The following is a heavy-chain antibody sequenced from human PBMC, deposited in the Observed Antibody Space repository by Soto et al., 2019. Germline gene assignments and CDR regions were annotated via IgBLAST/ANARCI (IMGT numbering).Heavy chain of an antibody. V-gene: IGHV3-33*01. J-gene: IGHJ6*02. CDR1: GFTFSSYG. D-gene: IGHD3-10*01. CDR3: ARDVIWFGELLYYGMDV. Sequence: GGSLRLSCAASGFTFSSYGMHWVRQAPGKGLEWVTVIWYDGSNKYYADSVKGRFTISRDNSKNTLYLQMNSLRAEDTAVYYCARDVIWFGELLYYGMDVWGQGTTVTVSS. CDR2: IWYDGSNK.